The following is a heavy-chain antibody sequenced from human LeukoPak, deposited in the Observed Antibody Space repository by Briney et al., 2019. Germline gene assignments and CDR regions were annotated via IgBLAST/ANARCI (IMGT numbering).Heavy chain of an antibody. CDR1: GFTFSSYV. CDR2: ISGSGGST. V-gene: IGHV3-23*01. Sequence: GGSLRLSCAASGFTFSSYVMSWVRQAPGKGLEWVSAISGSGGSTYYADSVKGRFTISRDNSKNTLYLQMNSLRAEDTAVYYCAKAEGYYYDSSGYYGDDAFDIWGQGTMVTVSS. D-gene: IGHD3-22*01. J-gene: IGHJ3*02. CDR3: AKAEGYYYDSSGYYGDDAFDI.